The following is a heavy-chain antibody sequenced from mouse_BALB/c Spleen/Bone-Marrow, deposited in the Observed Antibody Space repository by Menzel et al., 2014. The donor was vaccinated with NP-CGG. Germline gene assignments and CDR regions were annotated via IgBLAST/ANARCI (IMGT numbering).Heavy chain of an antibody. D-gene: IGHD1-1*01. CDR2: IYPGDGDT. V-gene: IGHV1-80*01. Sequence: QVQLQQPGAELVRPGSSVKISCEASGYAFXNYWMNWVKQRPGQGLEWIGQIYPGDGDTNYNGKFKGKATLTADKSSSTAYMQLSSLTSEDSAVYFCARRDGSTYYYAMDYWGQGTSVTVSS. J-gene: IGHJ4*01. CDR3: ARRDGSTYYYAMDY. CDR1: GYAFXNYW.